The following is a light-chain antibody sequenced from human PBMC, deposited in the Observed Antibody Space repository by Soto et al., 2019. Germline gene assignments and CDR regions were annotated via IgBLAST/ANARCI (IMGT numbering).Light chain of an antibody. Sequence: ETVLTQSPGTLSLSPGERATLSCWASQSVSFDYLAWYQQKPGQAPRLLIYGASSRAAGIPNRFSGSGSGTDFTLTISRLEPADFAVYYCQQDGSSPGTFGQGTKLESK. CDR2: GAS. CDR3: QQDGSSPGT. CDR1: QSVSFDY. J-gene: IGKJ2*01. V-gene: IGKV3-20*01.